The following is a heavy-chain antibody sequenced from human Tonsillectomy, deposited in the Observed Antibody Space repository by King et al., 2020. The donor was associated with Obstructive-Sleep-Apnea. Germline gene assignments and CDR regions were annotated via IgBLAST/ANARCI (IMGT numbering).Heavy chain of an antibody. Sequence: VQLVESGGGLVQPGRSLRLSCAASGFTFDDYAMHWVRQAPGKGLEWVSGISWNGGSIGYADSVKGRFTISRDNAKNSLYLQMNSLRAEDTALYYCAKAGGAFDIWGQGTMVTVSS. CDR3: AKAGGAFDI. J-gene: IGHJ3*02. V-gene: IGHV3-9*01. D-gene: IGHD3-10*01. CDR2: ISWNGGSI. CDR1: GFTFDDYA.